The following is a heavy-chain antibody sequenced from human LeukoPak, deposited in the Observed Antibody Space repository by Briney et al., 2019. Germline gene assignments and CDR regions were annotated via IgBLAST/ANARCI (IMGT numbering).Heavy chain of an antibody. J-gene: IGHJ4*02. CDR1: GFTFDDYA. D-gene: IGHD1-1*01. V-gene: IGHV3-9*01. CDR3: AKGDERSKNNFDY. Sequence: GRSLRLSCAASGFTFDDYAMRWVRQAPGKGLEWVSGISWNSGSIGYADSVKGRFTISRDNAKNSLYLQMNSLRAEDTALYYCAKGDERSKNNFDYWGQGTLVTVSS. CDR2: ISWNSGSI.